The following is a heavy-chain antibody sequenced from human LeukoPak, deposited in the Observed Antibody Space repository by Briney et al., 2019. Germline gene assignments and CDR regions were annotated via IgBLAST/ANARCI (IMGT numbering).Heavy chain of an antibody. V-gene: IGHV4-61*02. CDR1: GGSISSSDYY. CDR3: AKKDYYYMDV. Sequence: SQTLSLTCTVSGGSISSSDYYWGWIRQPAGKGLEWIGRIYTSGGTNYNPSLKSRVTISVDKSKNQFSLKLNSVTAPDTAVYYCAKKDYYYMDVWGKGTTVTVSS. J-gene: IGHJ6*03. CDR2: IYTSGGT.